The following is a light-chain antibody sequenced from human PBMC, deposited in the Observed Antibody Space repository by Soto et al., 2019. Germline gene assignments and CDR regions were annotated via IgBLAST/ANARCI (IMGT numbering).Light chain of an antibody. Sequence: QSVLTQPASVSGSPGQSITISCTGTSSDVGGYNYVSWYRQHPGKAPKLMIYEVSNRPSGVSNRFSGSKSGNTASLTISGLQAEDEADYFCSSYTSNSTLYVFGTGTKLTVL. CDR3: SSYTSNSTLYV. J-gene: IGLJ1*01. V-gene: IGLV2-14*01. CDR1: SSDVGGYNY. CDR2: EVS.